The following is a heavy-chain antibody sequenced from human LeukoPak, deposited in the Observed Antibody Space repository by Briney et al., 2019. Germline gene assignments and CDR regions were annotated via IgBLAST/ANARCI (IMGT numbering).Heavy chain of an antibody. V-gene: IGHV4-61*02. Sequence: SQTLSLTCTVSGGSISSGSYYWSWIRQPAGKGLEWIGRIYTSGSTNYNPSLKGRVTISVDTSKNQFSLKLSSVTAADTAVYYCASSHYDSSGFDYWGQGTLVTVSS. CDR1: GGSISSGSYY. D-gene: IGHD3-22*01. CDR2: IYTSGST. J-gene: IGHJ4*02. CDR3: ASSHYDSSGFDY.